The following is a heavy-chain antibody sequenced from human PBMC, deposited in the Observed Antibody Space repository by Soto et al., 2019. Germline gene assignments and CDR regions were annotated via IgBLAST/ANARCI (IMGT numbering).Heavy chain of an antibody. D-gene: IGHD4-17*01. Sequence: PGESLTLSCKGSGYSFTSYWIGWVRQMPGKGLEWMGIIYPGDSDTRYSPSFQGQVTISADKSISTAYLQWSSLKASDTAMYYCAFAYNYGDYYCYGMDVWGQGTTVTVSS. CDR2: IYPGDSDT. CDR1: GYSFTSYW. V-gene: IGHV5-51*01. J-gene: IGHJ6*02. CDR3: AFAYNYGDYYCYGMDV.